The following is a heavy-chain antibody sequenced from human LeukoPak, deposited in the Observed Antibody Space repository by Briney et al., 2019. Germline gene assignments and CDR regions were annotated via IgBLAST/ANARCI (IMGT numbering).Heavy chain of an antibody. J-gene: IGHJ5*02. CDR3: TRDRGLHWFDP. D-gene: IGHD2-15*01. V-gene: IGHV4-61*02. CDR2: IYISGST. Sequence: SETLSLTCSVSGHSISSGSYYWSWIRQSAGKGLEFIGRIYISGSTNYNPSLESRVTISVDTSKNQFSLRLTSVTAAETAVYYCTRDRGLHWFDPWGQGTLVTVSS. CDR1: GHSISSGSYY.